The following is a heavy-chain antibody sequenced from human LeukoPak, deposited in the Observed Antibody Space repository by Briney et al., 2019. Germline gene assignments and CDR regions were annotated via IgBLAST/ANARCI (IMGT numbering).Heavy chain of an antibody. V-gene: IGHV1-18*01. J-gene: IGHJ4*02. D-gene: IGHD3-10*01. CDR1: GYSFPIYG. Sequence: ASVKVSCKASGYSFPIYGISWVRQAPGQGPEWMGWISPYNDNTNYAQKLQGRATLTTDTSTSTAYMELRSLRSDDTAVYYCARHFYGSGTYYHFDYWGQGTLVTVSS. CDR3: ARHFYGSGTYYHFDY. CDR2: ISPYNDNT.